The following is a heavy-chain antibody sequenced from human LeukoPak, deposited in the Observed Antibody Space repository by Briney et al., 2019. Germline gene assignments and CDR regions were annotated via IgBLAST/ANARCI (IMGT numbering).Heavy chain of an antibody. CDR2: ICGSGGST. Sequence: GGSLRLSCAASGFNFSSYAMSWVRQAPGKGLEWVAAICGSGGSTYYVDSVKGRFTISSDNSKNTLYLQMNSLKAEDTAVYYCAREYPCDDMDVWGKGTTVTVSS. CDR3: AREYPCDDMDV. CDR1: GFNFSSYA. D-gene: IGHD2-2*02. J-gene: IGHJ6*03. V-gene: IGHV3-23*01.